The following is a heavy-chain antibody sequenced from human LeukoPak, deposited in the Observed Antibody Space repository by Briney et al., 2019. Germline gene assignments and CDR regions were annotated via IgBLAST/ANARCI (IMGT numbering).Heavy chain of an antibody. J-gene: IGHJ4*02. V-gene: IGHV3-30*02. D-gene: IGHD2-2*01. CDR1: GFSFGSYG. Sequence: PGGSLRLSCAASGFSFGSYGIHWVRQAPGKGLEWVAFIRYDGSNKYYADSVKGRFTISRDNSKNTLYLQMNSLRAEDTAVYYCAKGRNTYDTSCFRYWGQGTLVTVSS. CDR2: IRYDGSNK. CDR3: AKGRNTYDTSCFRY.